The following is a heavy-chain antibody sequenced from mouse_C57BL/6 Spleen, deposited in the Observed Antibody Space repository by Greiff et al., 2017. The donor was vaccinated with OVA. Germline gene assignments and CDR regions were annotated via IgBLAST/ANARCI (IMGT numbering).Heavy chain of an antibody. D-gene: IGHD2-1*01. Sequence: QVQLQQPGAELVRPGSSVKLSCKASGYTFTSYWMDWVKQRPGQGLEWIGNIYPSDSETHYNQKFKDKATLTVAKSSSTAYMQISSLPSEDSAVYYCARGGRYGNFYYFDYWGQGTTLTVSS. CDR1: GYTFTSYW. CDR3: ARGGRYGNFYYFDY. J-gene: IGHJ2*01. CDR2: IYPSDSET. V-gene: IGHV1-61*01.